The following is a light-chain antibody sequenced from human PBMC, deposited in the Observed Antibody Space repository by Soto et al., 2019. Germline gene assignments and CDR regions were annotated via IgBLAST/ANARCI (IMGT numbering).Light chain of an antibody. CDR1: QNVSNY. Sequence: EIVMTQSPATLSLSPGKRATLSCMASQNVSNYLTWYQQKPGQAPRLLIYDVSNRATGIPARFSGSGSGTEFTLTISSLEPEDFAVYYCQQCSNWPRTFGQGTKVDIK. CDR2: DVS. J-gene: IGKJ1*01. CDR3: QQCSNWPRT. V-gene: IGKV3-11*01.